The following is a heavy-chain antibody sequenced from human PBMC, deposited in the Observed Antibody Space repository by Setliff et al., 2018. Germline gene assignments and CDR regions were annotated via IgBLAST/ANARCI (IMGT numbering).Heavy chain of an antibody. CDR2: ISSSNKYI. CDR1: GFTFSSFG. Sequence: GGSLRLSCAASGFTFSSFGMHWVRQAPGKGLEWVSTISSSNKYIYYAGSVKGRFIISRDNAKNSLHLQMDSLRAEDAAVYYCARGVVAAEGLYYFDHWGQGTLVTVSS. V-gene: IGHV3-21*01. J-gene: IGHJ4*02. CDR3: ARGVVAAEGLYYFDH. D-gene: IGHD6-13*01.